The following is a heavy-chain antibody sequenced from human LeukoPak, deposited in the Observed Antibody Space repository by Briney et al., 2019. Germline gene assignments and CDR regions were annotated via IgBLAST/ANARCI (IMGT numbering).Heavy chain of an antibody. D-gene: IGHD6-13*01. CDR1: GGSFSGYY. CDR2: IYYSGST. J-gene: IGHJ4*02. CDR3: ARHGSIAAAGGEDY. Sequence: SESLSLTCAVYGGSFSGYYWSWIRQPPGKGLEWIGYIYYSGSTNYNPSLKSRVTISVDTSKNQFSLKLSSVTAADTAVYYCARHGSIAAAGGEDYWGQGTLVT. V-gene: IGHV4-59*08.